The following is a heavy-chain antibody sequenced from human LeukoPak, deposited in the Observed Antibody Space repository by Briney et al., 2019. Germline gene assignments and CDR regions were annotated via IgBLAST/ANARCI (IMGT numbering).Heavy chain of an antibody. V-gene: IGHV1-8*01. D-gene: IGHD3-9*01. J-gene: IGHJ3*02. Sequence: ASVKVSCKASGYTFTSYDINWVRQATGQGLEWMGWMNPNSGNTGYAQKFQGRVTMTRNTSISTAYMELSSLRSEDTAVYYCARGVNYDILTGYAPAQDAFDIWGQGTMVTVSS. CDR1: GYTFTSYD. CDR2: MNPNSGNT. CDR3: ARGVNYDILTGYAPAQDAFDI.